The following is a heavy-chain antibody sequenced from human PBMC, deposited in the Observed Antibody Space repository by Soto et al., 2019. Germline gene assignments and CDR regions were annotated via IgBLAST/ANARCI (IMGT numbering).Heavy chain of an antibody. J-gene: IGHJ4*02. D-gene: IGHD6-6*01. CDR1: GFTFSSYG. Sequence: QVQLVESGGGVVQPGRSLRLSCAASGFTFSSYGMHWVRQAPGKGLEWVAVISYDGSNKYYADSVKGRLTISRDNSKNTLYLQMNGLRAEDTAVCYCAKDHGVIAARPLHYFDYWGQGTLVTVSS. CDR3: AKDHGVIAARPLHYFDY. CDR2: ISYDGSNK. V-gene: IGHV3-30*18.